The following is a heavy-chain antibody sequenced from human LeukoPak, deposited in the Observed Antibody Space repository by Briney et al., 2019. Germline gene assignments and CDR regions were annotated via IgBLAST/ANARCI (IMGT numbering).Heavy chain of an antibody. V-gene: IGHV1-69*05. CDR3: ARSNRTTVTPLGYYYMDA. CDR2: IIPIFGTA. Sequence: GASVKVSCKASGGTFSSYAISWVRQAPGQGLEWMGGIIPIFGTANYAQKFQGRVTITTDESTSTAYMELSSLRSEDTAVYYCARSNRTTVTPLGYYYMDAWGKGTTVTVSS. J-gene: IGHJ6*03. D-gene: IGHD4-17*01. CDR1: GGTFSSYA.